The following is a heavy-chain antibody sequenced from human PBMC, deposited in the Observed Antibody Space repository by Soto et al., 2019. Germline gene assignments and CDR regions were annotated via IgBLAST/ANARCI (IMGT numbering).Heavy chain of an antibody. CDR3: ARHLYSGVSIGYYGE. CDR1: HGSITTRTFY. J-gene: IGHJ4*02. V-gene: IGHV4-39*01. D-gene: IGHD1-26*01. CDR2: VHYTGNT. Sequence: QLQLKESGPGLVKPSETLSLTSTVSHGSITTRTFYCGWIRQPTGKRLEWIGSVHYTGNTYYNPSPKSRVTITISSPKNHLYVSLGPVTAADTAVYYWARHLYSGVSIGYYGEWSQGALVTVS.